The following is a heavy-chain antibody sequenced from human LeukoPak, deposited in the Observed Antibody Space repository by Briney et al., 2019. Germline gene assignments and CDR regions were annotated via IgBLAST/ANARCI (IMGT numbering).Heavy chain of an antibody. D-gene: IGHD5-24*01. CDR2: IYYSGST. V-gene: IGHV4-59*11. Sequence: SETLSLTCTVSGGSISSHYWSWIRQPPGKGLKWIGYIYYSGSTNYNPSLKSRVTISVDTSKNQFSLKLSSVTAADTAVYYCASGGSRDGYSLWGQGTLVTVSS. CDR1: GGSISSHY. J-gene: IGHJ4*02. CDR3: ASGGSRDGYSL.